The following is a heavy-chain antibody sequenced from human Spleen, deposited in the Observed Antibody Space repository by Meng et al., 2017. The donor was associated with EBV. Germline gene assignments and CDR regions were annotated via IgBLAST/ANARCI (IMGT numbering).Heavy chain of an antibody. CDR1: GLSLSSRGVG. Sequence: QITLKESGPTLVKPTQTLALTCTLSGLSLSSRGVGVGWIRQPPGKALEWLALIYWDDEGRYSPSLKSRLTITKDTSKNQVVLTMTNMDPVDTATYYCAHVPPYCSGGSCYSYFDYWGQGTLVTVSS. CDR3: AHVPPYCSGGSCYSYFDY. CDR2: IYWDDEG. J-gene: IGHJ4*02. V-gene: IGHV2-5*02. D-gene: IGHD2-15*01.